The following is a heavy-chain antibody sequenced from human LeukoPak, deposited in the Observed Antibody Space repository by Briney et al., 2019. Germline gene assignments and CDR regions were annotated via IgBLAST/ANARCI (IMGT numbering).Heavy chain of an antibody. D-gene: IGHD6-19*01. CDR2: IYHDGTT. CDR3: VRATGAVAVRGWAFDI. V-gene: IGHV4-4*02. J-gene: IGHJ3*02. Sequence: SGTLSLTCGVSGYSISNNNWWQWVRQPPGKGLEWIGEIYHDGTTKYNSSLKSRVTISLDKFKNQFSLNLIAVTAADTAVYYCVRATGAVAVRGWAFDIWGQGTMVTVSS. CDR1: GYSISNNNW.